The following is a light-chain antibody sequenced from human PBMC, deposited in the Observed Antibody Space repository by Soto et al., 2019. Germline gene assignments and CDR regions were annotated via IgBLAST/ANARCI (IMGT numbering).Light chain of an antibody. V-gene: IGKV1-33*01. J-gene: IGKJ3*01. CDR1: QDISNY. Sequence: DIQMTQSPSSLSASVGDRVTITCQASQDISNYLNWYQQKPGKAPKLLIYDASNLETGVPSRFSGSGSGTDFTFTISSLQPEDIETYYCQQYDNLPRTFGPGTKVDIK. CDR2: DAS. CDR3: QQYDNLPRT.